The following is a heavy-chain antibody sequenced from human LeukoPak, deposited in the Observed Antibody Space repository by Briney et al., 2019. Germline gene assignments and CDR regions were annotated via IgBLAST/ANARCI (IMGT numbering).Heavy chain of an antibody. D-gene: IGHD5-18*01. CDR1: GGTFSSYA. J-gene: IGHJ4*02. CDR3: ARMEGYSYSDS. V-gene: IGHV1-69*13. Sequence: GASVKVSCKASGGTFSSYAISWVRQAPGQGLEWMGGNIPIYATTDYAQKFQGRVTITADESTSTVYMELNSLRSEDTAVYYCARMEGYSYSDSWGQGTLVTVSS. CDR2: NIPIYATT.